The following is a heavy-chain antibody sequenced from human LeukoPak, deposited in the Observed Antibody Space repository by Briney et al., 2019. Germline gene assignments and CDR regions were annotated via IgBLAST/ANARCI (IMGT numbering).Heavy chain of an antibody. J-gene: IGHJ4*02. V-gene: IGHV4-34*01. Sequence: PSETLSLTCAVYGGSFSGYYWSWIRQPPGKGLEWIGEINHSGSTNYNPSLKSRVTISVDTSKNQFSLKLSSVTAADTAVYYCAKDGVLLWFGELPHWGQGTLVTVSS. CDR1: GGSFSGYY. D-gene: IGHD3-10*01. CDR2: INHSGST. CDR3: AKDGVLLWFGELPH.